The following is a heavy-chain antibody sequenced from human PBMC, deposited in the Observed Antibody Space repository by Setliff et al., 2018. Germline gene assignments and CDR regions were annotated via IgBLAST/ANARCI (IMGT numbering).Heavy chain of an antibody. V-gene: IGHV2-5*02. Sequence: SGPTLVNPTETLTLTCTFSGFSLSTNTVGVGWSRQPPGKALEWLAVIFWDDDKRYSPSLQHRLTINKDTSKNQVVLTMANVDPVDTATYYCAHFTVGYDISGYLFSWGQGTLVTVSS. D-gene: IGHD3-22*01. J-gene: IGHJ5*02. CDR1: GFSLSTNTVG. CDR3: AHFTVGYDISGYLFS. CDR2: IFWDDDK.